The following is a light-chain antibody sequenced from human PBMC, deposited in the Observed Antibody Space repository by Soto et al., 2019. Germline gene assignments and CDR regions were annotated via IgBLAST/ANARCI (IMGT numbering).Light chain of an antibody. Sequence: EVEWTQSPGTLSLSPGERATLSCRASQSVSSSHLAWYQQKRGQAPRLLIYDTSTRATGIPDRFSGSGSGTDFTLTISRLEPEDFAVYHCQQYGASPWTFGQGTKVDIK. CDR3: QQYGASPWT. CDR2: DTS. V-gene: IGKV3-20*01. J-gene: IGKJ1*01. CDR1: QSVSSSH.